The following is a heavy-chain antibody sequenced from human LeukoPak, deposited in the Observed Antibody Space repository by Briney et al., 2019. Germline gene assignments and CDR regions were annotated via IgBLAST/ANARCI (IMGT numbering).Heavy chain of an antibody. CDR1: GIRLDRYA. CDR3: AKDSSVLPNALDL. D-gene: IGHD4/OR15-4a*01. CDR2: ISYSGSSP. J-gene: IGHJ3*01. Sequence: GGSLRLSFAATGIRLDRYAIPWVRQAPGKGLEWVSAISYSGSSPYYGDSVKGRFTISRDNSKNTVYLQMNSLRDEDTALYYCAKDSSVLPNALDLWGQGTMVTVSS. V-gene: IGHV3-23*01.